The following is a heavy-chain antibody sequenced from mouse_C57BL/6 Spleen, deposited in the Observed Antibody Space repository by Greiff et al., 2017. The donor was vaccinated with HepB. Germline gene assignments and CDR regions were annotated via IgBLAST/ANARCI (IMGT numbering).Heavy chain of an antibody. CDR1: GYSITSGYY. J-gene: IGHJ1*03. Sequence: ESGPGLVKPSQSLSLTCSVTGYSITSGYYWNWIRQFPGNKLEWMGYISYDGSNNYNPSLKNRISITRDTSKNQFFLKLNSVTTEDTATYYCARETTVVATRYFDVWGTGTTVTVSS. CDR2: ISYDGSN. V-gene: IGHV3-6*01. CDR3: ARETTVVATRYFDV. D-gene: IGHD1-1*01.